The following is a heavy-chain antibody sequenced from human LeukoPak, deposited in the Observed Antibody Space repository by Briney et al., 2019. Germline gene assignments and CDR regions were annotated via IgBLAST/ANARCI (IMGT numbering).Heavy chain of an antibody. V-gene: IGHV3-30*04. D-gene: IGHD6-19*01. Sequence: GGSLRLSCAASGFTFSSYAMHWVRQAPGKGLEWVAVISYDGSNKYYADSVKGRFTISRDNSKNTLYLQMNSLRAEDTAVYYCARVGESGWYGDYFDYWGQGTLVTVSS. J-gene: IGHJ4*02. CDR3: ARVGESGWYGDYFDY. CDR2: ISYDGSNK. CDR1: GFTFSSYA.